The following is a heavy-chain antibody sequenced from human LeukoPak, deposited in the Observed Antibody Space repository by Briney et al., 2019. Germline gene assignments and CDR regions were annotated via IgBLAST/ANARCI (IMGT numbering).Heavy chain of an antibody. Sequence: GGSLRLSCAASGFTFSSYGMSWVRQAPGKGLEWVSAISGSGGSTYYADSVKGRFTLSRDNSKNTLYLQMNSLRAEDTAVYYCAKDRDKGDPCFDYWGQGTLVTVSS. CDR2: ISGSGGST. CDR3: AKDRDKGDPCFDY. J-gene: IGHJ4*02. CDR1: GFTFSSYG. V-gene: IGHV3-23*01. D-gene: IGHD3-16*01.